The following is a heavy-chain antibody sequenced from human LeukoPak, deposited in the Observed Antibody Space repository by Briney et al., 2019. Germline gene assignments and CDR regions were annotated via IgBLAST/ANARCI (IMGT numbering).Heavy chain of an antibody. D-gene: IGHD1-7*01. CDR1: GFTVSTSA. V-gene: IGHV3-23*01. Sequence: GGSLRLSCAAAGFTVSTSAMSWVRQAPGKGLEWVSDIRGSGGGTYYADSVKGRFSISRDISKNTLYLQMNSLRAEDTAIYYCAKDGKTRNWNYFQAKPVYWGQGTLVTVSS. CDR3: AKDGKTRNWNYFQAKPVY. J-gene: IGHJ4*02. CDR2: IRGSGGGT.